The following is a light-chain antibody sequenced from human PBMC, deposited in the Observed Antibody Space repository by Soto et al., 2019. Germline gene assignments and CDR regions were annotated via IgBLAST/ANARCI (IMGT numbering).Light chain of an antibody. CDR2: EVS. J-gene: IGLJ1*01. Sequence: QSALTQPPSASGAPGQSVTISCTGTISDVGGYNFVSWYQQYPGKAPKLMIYEVSKRPSGVPDRFSGSKSGNTASLTVSGLQAEYEADYYCSSYAGSENYVFGTGTKVTVL. CDR3: SSYAGSENYV. CDR1: ISDVGGYNF. V-gene: IGLV2-8*01.